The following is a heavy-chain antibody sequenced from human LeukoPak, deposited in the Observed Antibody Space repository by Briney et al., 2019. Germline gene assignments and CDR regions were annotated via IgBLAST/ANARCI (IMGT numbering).Heavy chain of an antibody. D-gene: IGHD3-22*01. CDR2: ISAYNGNT. Sequence: GAPVKVSCKASGYTFTSYGISWVRQAPGQGLEWMGWISAYNGNTNYAQKLQGRVTMTTDTSTSTAYTELRSLRSDDTAVYYCARETYYYDSSGYLDYWGQGTLVTVSS. CDR1: GYTFTSYG. J-gene: IGHJ4*02. V-gene: IGHV1-18*01. CDR3: ARETYYYDSSGYLDY.